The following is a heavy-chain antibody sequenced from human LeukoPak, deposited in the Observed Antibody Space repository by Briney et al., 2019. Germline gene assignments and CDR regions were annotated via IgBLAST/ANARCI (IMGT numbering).Heavy chain of an antibody. J-gene: IGHJ4*02. D-gene: IGHD5-12*01. CDR3: GRGWPGYTSPLDH. CDR2: INQDGSEK. Sequence: PGGSLRLSCAASGFTFSHHWMNWVRQAPGEGLKWVATINQDGSEKHYVDPVKGRFIISRDNAKNSLFLQMNSLRAEDTAVYYCGRGWPGYTSPLDHWGQGILVAVSS. V-gene: IGHV3-7*01. CDR1: GFTFSHHW.